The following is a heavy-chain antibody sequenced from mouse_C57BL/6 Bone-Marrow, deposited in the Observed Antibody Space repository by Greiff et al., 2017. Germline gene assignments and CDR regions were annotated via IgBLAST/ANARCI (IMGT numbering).Heavy chain of an antibody. CDR3: ARATMITTWYFDV. CDR2: IRNKANGYTT. Sequence: EVHLVESGGGLVQPGGSLSLSCAASGFTFTDYYMSWVRQPPGKALEWLGFIRNKANGYTTEYSASVKGRFTISRDNSQSILYLQMNALRAEDSATYCCARATMITTWYFDVWGTGTSVTVSS. CDR1: GFTFTDYY. V-gene: IGHV7-3*01. J-gene: IGHJ1*03. D-gene: IGHD2-4*01.